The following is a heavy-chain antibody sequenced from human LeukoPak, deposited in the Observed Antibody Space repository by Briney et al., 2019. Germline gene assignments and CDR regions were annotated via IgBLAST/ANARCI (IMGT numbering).Heavy chain of an antibody. CDR1: GGSFSGYY. D-gene: IGHD2-15*01. CDR3: ARRRAYCSGGSCYSIKSPNWFDP. Sequence: PSETLSLTCAVYGGSFSGYYWSWIRQPPGKGLEWIGAINHSGSTNYNPSLKSRVTISVDTSKNQFSLKLSSVTAADTAVYYCARRRAYCSGGSCYSIKSPNWFDPWGQGTLVTVSS. V-gene: IGHV4-34*01. J-gene: IGHJ5*02. CDR2: INHSGST.